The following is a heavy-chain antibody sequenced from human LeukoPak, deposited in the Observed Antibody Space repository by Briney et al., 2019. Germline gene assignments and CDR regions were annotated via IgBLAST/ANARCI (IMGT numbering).Heavy chain of an antibody. Sequence: WASVKVSCKASGYSFTDYFIHWVRQAPGQGLEWMGWINPNSGGTNYQGRVTMTRDTSISTAYMELTSLTSDDTAVYFCARGGGGLAYWGPGTLVTVSS. J-gene: IGHJ4*02. CDR3: ARGGGGLAY. CDR2: INPNSGGT. V-gene: IGHV1-2*02. CDR1: GYSFTDYF. D-gene: IGHD2-15*01.